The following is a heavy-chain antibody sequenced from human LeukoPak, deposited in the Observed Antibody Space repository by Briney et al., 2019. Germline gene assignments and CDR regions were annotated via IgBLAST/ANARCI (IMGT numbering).Heavy chain of an antibody. CDR1: EFNFNIYS. CDR3: ARVQRGIAVALDY. J-gene: IGHJ4*02. Sequence: GGSLRLSCAASEFNFNIYSMNWVRQAPGKGLEWVSYISTTGSSIYYADSVKGRFTISRDNVKNLLYLQMNSLRAEDTAVYYCARVQRGIAVALDYWGQGTLATVSS. V-gene: IGHV3-48*04. CDR2: ISTTGSSI. D-gene: IGHD6-19*01.